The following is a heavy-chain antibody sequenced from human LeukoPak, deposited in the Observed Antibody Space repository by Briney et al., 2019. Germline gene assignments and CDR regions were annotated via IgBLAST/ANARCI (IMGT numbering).Heavy chain of an antibody. D-gene: IGHD6-13*01. CDR1: GGSISSSSYY. CDR2: IYYSGST. CDR3: ARQDEQLVSDY. V-gene: IGHV4-39*01. Sequence: PSETLSLTCTVSGGSISSSSYYWGWIRQSPGKGLEWIGSIYYSGSTYYNPSLKSRVTISVDTSKNQFSLKLSSVTAADTAVYYCARQDEQLVSDYWGQGTLVTVSS. J-gene: IGHJ4*02.